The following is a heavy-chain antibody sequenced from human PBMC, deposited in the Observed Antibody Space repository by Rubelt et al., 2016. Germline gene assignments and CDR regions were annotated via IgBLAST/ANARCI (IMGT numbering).Heavy chain of an antibody. D-gene: IGHD3-22*01. V-gene: IGHV3-23*01. Sequence: KGLEWVSAISGSGGSTYYADSVKGRFTISRDNSKNTLYLQMDSLKTEDTAVYYCTTDRQGYYDSSGYYYEDYFDYWGQGTLVTVSS. CDR3: TTDRQGYYDSSGYYYEDYFDY. CDR2: ISGSGGST. J-gene: IGHJ4*02.